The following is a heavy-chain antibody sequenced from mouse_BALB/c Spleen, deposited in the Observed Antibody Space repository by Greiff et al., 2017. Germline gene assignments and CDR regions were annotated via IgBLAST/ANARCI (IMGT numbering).Heavy chain of an antibody. CDR2: INPSSGYT. J-gene: IGHJ3*01. V-gene: IGHV1-4*02. Sequence: QVQLKESAAELARPGASVKMSCKASGYTFTSYTMHWVKQRPGQGLEWIGYINPSSGYTEYNQKFKDKTTLTADKSSSTAYMQLSSLTSEDSAVYYCARGYYGNSAWFAYWGQGTLVTVSA. CDR1: GYTFTSYT. CDR3: ARGYYGNSAWFAY. D-gene: IGHD2-1*01.